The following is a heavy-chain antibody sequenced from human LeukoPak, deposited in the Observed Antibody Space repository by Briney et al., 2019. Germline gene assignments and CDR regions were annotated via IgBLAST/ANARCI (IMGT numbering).Heavy chain of an antibody. CDR1: GGSFSGYY. CDR2: MNNSGST. V-gene: IGHV4-34*01. Sequence: SETLSLTCAVYGGSFSGYYWSWIRQPPGKGLEWVGEMNNSGSTNYNPSLKSRVTISVDTSKNQFSLKLSSVTAADTAVYYCARGGNAIRFDYIASNWFDPWGQGTLVTVSS. CDR3: ARGGNAIRFDYIASNWFDP. D-gene: IGHD4-11*01. J-gene: IGHJ5*02.